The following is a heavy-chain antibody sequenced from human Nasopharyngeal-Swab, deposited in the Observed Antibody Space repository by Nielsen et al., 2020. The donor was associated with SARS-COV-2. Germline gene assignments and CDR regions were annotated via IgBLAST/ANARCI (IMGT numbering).Heavy chain of an antibody. V-gene: IGHV4-38-2*01. Sequence: WIPQPPGKGLEWIGSIYHSGDTYYNPTLKSRVTMSVDTSKNQFSLKLCSVTAADTAIYYCARRSGYSYGYALDNWGPGTLVTVSS. D-gene: IGHD5-18*01. CDR2: IYHSGDT. J-gene: IGHJ4*02. CDR3: ARRSGYSYGYALDN.